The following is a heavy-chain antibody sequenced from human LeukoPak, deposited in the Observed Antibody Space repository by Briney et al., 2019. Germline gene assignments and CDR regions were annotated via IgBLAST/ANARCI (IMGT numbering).Heavy chain of an antibody. Sequence: GGSLRLSCAASGFTFDAYGMSWVRQSPGKGLEWLSTLSGSGRSTFYADSVKGRFTISRDDSKTTLYLQMNSLRGEDTAVYYRASPLPHYGRDRLLDFWAQGPLVTVSS. CDR1: GFTFDAYG. CDR2: LSGSGRST. D-gene: IGHD3-10*01. J-gene: IGHJ4*02. V-gene: IGHV3-23*01. CDR3: ASPLPHYGRDRLLDF.